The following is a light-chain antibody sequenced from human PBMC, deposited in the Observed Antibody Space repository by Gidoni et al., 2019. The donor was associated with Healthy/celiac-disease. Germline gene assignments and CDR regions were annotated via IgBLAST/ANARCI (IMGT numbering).Light chain of an antibody. CDR3: QQYYSPTWT. J-gene: IGKJ1*01. Sequence: DIVMTQSPDSLAVSLGARATINCKSSQSVLYSSNNKNYLAWYQQKPGQPPKLLIYWASTRESGVPDRFSGSGSGTDFTLTISSLQAEDVAVYYCQQYYSPTWTFGQGTKVEIK. CDR1: QSVLYSSNNKNY. V-gene: IGKV4-1*01. CDR2: WAS.